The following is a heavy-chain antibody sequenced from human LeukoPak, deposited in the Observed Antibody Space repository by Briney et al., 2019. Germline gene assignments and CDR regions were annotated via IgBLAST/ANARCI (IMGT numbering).Heavy chain of an antibody. V-gene: IGHV1-2*02. CDR1: GYTFTGYY. CDR2: INPNSGGT. D-gene: IGHD6-19*01. CDR3: AGYIAVAGTSFDDAFDI. Sequence: GASVKVSCKASGYTFTGYYMHWVRQAPGQGLEWMGWINPNSGGTNYAQKFQGRVTMTRGTSISTAYMELSRLRSDDTAVYYCAGYIAVAGTSFDDAFDIWGQGTMVTVSS. J-gene: IGHJ3*02.